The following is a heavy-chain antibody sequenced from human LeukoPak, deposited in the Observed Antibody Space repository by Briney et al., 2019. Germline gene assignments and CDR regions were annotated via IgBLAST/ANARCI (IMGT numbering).Heavy chain of an antibody. J-gene: IGHJ4*02. CDR3: ARSLKWNLVGFDY. CDR1: AFAVSSYG. CDR2: INNSGTST. V-gene: IGHV3-23*05. D-gene: IGHD1-1*01. Sequence: GGSLRLSCAASAFAVSSYGMSWVRQAPGKGPEWVSDINNSGTSTFYAGSVKGRFTISRDNSRNTLYLQMSSLRGEDTALYFCARSLKWNLVGFDYWGQGTLVTVSS.